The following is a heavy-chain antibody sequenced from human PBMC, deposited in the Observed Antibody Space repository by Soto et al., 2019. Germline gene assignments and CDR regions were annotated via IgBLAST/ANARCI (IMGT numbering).Heavy chain of an antibody. D-gene: IGHD2-2*01. CDR2: IYYSGST. J-gene: IGHJ5*02. Sequence: PSETLSLTCTVSGGSISSYYWSWIRQPPGKGLEWIGYIYYSGSTNYNPSLKSRVTISVDTSKNQFSLKLSSVTAADTAVYYCARTSFYCSSTSCYVDWFDPWGQGTLVTVSS. CDR3: ARTSFYCSSTSCYVDWFDP. CDR1: GGSISSYY. V-gene: IGHV4-59*01.